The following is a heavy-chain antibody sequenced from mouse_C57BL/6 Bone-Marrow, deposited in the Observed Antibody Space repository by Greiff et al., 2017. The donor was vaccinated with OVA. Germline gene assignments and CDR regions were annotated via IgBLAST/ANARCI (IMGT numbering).Heavy chain of an antibody. Sequence: VQLQQPGAELVKPGASVKLSCKASGYTFTSYWMQWVKQRPGQGLEWIGEIDPSDSYTTYNQKFKGKATLTVDTSSSTAYMQLSSLTSEDSAVYYCARQLRSAWFAYWGQGTLVTVSA. D-gene: IGHD3-2*02. V-gene: IGHV1-50*01. J-gene: IGHJ3*01. CDR1: GYTFTSYW. CDR2: IDPSDSYT. CDR3: ARQLRSAWFAY.